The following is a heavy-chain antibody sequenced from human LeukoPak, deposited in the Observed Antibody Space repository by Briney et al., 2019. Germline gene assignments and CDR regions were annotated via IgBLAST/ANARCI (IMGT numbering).Heavy chain of an antibody. CDR2: IWYARSNK. V-gene: IGHV3-33*01. J-gene: IGHJ3*02. D-gene: IGHD3-16*01. CDR1: GFTFSAYG. CDR3: ARDWGEGFSMAFDI. Sequence: PGRSLRLSCAASGFTFSAYGMHWVRQAPGKGPEWVAVIWYARSNKYYADSVKGRFTISRDNSKNTLYLQMNRLRAEDTAVYYCARDWGEGFSMAFDIWGQGTMVTVSS.